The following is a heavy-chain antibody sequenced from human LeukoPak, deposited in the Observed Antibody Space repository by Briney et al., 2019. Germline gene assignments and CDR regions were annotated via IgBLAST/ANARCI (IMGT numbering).Heavy chain of an antibody. Sequence: ASVKVSCKASGYTFTSYDINWLRQATGQGPEWMGWMNPNSGATGYAQKFQGRVTMTRSTSINTAYMELSSLRSEDTAVYYCARDRFQLYGMDVWGQGTTVTVSS. D-gene: IGHD2-2*01. CDR3: ARDRFQLYGMDV. CDR1: GYTFTSYD. J-gene: IGHJ6*02. V-gene: IGHV1-8*01. CDR2: MNPNSGAT.